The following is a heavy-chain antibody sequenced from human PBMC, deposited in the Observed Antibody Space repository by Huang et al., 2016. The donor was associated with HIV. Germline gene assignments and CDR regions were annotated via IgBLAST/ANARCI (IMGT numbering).Heavy chain of an antibody. CDR3: ARHAYSGYVWTYFDH. Sequence: EVQLVQSGAEVKKPGESLKISCKGFGYTFARHWIGWVRQMSGQGLGGVWIIYPGDADPRYTPSFQGRVTISVDKSTNTAYLHWSGLKSSDTAMYFCARHAYSGYVWTYFDHWGQGTLVTVSS. D-gene: IGHD5-12*01. CDR1: GYTFARHW. V-gene: IGHV5-51*01. CDR2: IYPGDADP. J-gene: IGHJ4*02.